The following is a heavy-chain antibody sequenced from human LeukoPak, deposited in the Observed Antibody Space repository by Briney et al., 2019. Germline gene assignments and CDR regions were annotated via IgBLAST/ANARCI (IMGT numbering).Heavy chain of an antibody. V-gene: IGHV4-59*01. CDR3: ARVQAYGGKGYFDY. J-gene: IGHJ4*02. CDR2: IYYSGST. Sequence: SETLSLTCTVSGGSISSYYWSWIRQPPGKGPEWIGYIYYSGSTNYNPSLKSRVTISVDTSKNQFSLKLSSVTAADTAVYYCARVQAYGGKGYFDYWGQGTLVTVSS. CDR1: GGSISSYY. D-gene: IGHD4-23*01.